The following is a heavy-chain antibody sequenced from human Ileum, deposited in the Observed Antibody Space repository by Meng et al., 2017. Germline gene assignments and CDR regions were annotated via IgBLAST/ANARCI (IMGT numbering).Heavy chain of an antibody. V-gene: IGHV3-15*01. D-gene: IGHD3-16*01. Sequence: EVQLVEAGGGFLKPGGSLSFSCAASGFTFSDRWMTWFRQAPGKGLEWVGHIQSKADGGTTDYAAPVKGRFTISRDDSKSTLYLQMNSLKTEDTAVYYCTTFYAGYWGQGTLVTVSS. CDR2: IQSKADGGTT. CDR3: TTFYAGY. J-gene: IGHJ4*02. CDR1: GFTFSDRW.